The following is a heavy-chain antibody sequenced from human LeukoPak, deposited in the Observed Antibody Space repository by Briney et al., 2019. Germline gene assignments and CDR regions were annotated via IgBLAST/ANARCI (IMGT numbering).Heavy chain of an antibody. CDR3: ARGDSGYYSQPFDY. J-gene: IGHJ4*02. V-gene: IGHV1-2*02. CDR2: INPNSGGT. CDR1: GYTFTSYD. Sequence: ASVKVSCKASGYTFTSYDINWVRQATGQGLEWMGWINPNSGGTNYAQKFQGRVTMTRDTSISTAYMELSRLRSDDTAVYYCARGDSGYYSQPFDYWGQGTLVTVSS. D-gene: IGHD5-12*01.